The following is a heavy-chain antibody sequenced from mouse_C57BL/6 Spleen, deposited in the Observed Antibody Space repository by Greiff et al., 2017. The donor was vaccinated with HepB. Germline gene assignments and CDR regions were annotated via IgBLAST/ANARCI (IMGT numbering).Heavy chain of an antibody. D-gene: IGHD1-1*01. V-gene: IGHV5-4*01. J-gene: IGHJ3*01. CDR1: GFTFSSYA. CDR3: ARGFGYYGSSPPFAY. CDR2: ISDGGSYT. Sequence: EVQLQESGGGLVKPGGSLKLSCAAPGFTFSSYAMAWGRQTPEKRLEWVATISDGGSYTYYPDNVKGRFTISRDNAKNNLYLQMSHLKSEDTAMYYCARGFGYYGSSPPFAYWGQGTLVTVSA.